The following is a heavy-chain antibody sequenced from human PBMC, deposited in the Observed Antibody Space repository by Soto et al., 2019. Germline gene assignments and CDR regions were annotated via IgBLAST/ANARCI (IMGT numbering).Heavy chain of an antibody. J-gene: IGHJ5*02. CDR1: GCSISSGGYY. D-gene: IGHD3-10*01. CDR2: IYYSGST. CDR3: ASDRGVLWFVELLPGYNGFDP. Sequence: QVQLQEAGPGLVKPSQTLFLTCTVSGCSISSGGYYWSWIRQHPGKGLEWIGYIYYSGSTYYNPYLKRRVTILVDTSKHQFSLKLSSVTAADTAVYYCASDRGVLWFVELLPGYNGFDPWGQGTLVTVSS. V-gene: IGHV4-31*03.